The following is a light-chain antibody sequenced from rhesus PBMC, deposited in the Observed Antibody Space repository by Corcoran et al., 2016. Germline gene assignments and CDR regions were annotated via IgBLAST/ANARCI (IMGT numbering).Light chain of an antibody. V-gene: IGKV1-22*01. CDR3: QQYSSSPPP. J-gene: IGKJ1*01. Sequence: DIQMTQSPSSLSASVGDTVTITCRASQRISSWLAWYQQKPGKAPKLLIYKASTLQSGVPSRFSGSGSGTDFTLTISSLQSEDFATYCCQQYSSSPPPFCQGTKVEIK. CDR1: QRISSW. CDR2: KAS.